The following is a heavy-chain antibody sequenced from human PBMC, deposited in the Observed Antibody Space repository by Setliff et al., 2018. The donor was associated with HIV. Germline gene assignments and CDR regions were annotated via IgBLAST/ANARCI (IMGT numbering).Heavy chain of an antibody. CDR1: GGSFSTYA. Sequence: GASVKVSCKASGGSFSTYAITWVRQAPGQGLEWMGGIIPICGTANYALNFQDRVTITEDESTSTAYMELSSLRSEDTAVYYCASDSIWAYYYSYYMDVWGKGTTVTVSS. CDR3: ASDSIWAYYYSYYMDV. V-gene: IGHV1-69*13. CDR2: IIPICGTA. D-gene: IGHD3-3*02. J-gene: IGHJ6*03.